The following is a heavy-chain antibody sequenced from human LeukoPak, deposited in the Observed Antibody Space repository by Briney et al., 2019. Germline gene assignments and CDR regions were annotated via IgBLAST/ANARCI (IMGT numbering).Heavy chain of an antibody. J-gene: IGHJ4*02. V-gene: IGHV4-59*01. CDR3: ARGQRGLPY. Sequence: SETLSLTCTVSGGSISPYYWSWVRQPPGKGLEWIGNIYYSGSTDSNPSLKSRVTFSVDTSKNQFSLKLSSVTAADTAMYYCARGQRGLPYWGQGTLVAVSS. CDR1: GGSISPYY. D-gene: IGHD3/OR15-3a*01. CDR2: IYYSGST.